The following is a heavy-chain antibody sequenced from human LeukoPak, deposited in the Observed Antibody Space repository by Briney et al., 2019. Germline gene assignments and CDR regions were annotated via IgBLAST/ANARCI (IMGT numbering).Heavy chain of an antibody. Sequence: PGGSLRLSCAASGFTFSDYYMSWIRQAPGKGLEWVAGISDSGGSTNYADSVKGRFTISRDNAKNTLYLQMNSLRAEDTAVYFCAKRGVVIRVILVGFHKQAYYFDSWGQGALVTVSS. V-gene: IGHV3-23*01. CDR3: AKRGVVIRVILVGFHKQAYYFDS. CDR2: ISDSGGST. J-gene: IGHJ4*02. CDR1: GFTFSDYY. D-gene: IGHD3-10*01.